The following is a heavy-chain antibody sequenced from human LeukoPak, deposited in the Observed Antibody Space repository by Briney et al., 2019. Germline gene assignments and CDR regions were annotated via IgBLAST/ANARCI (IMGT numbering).Heavy chain of an antibody. CDR3: ARSRGVLNYFDY. CDR2: IYHSGST. V-gene: IGHV4-38-2*02. Sequence: SETLSLTCTVSGYSISSGYYWGWIRQPPGKGLEWIGSIYHSGSTYYNPSLKSRVTISVDKSKNQFSLKLSSVTAADTAVYYCARSRGVLNYFDYWGQGTLVTVSS. J-gene: IGHJ4*02. D-gene: IGHD2-2*01. CDR1: GYSISSGYY.